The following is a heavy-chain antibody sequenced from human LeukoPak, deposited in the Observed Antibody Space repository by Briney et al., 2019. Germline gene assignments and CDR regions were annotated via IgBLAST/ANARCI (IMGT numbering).Heavy chain of an antibody. CDR1: GFTFSSYG. CDR3: AKDRVKYYYDSSGYYYGHSFDY. Sequence: GGSLRLSCAASGFTFSSYGMHWVRQAPGKGLEWVAVIWYDGSNKCYADSVKGRFTISRDNSKNTLYLQMNSLRAEDTAVYYCAKDRVKYYYDSSGYYYGHSFDYWGQGTLVTVSS. J-gene: IGHJ4*02. CDR2: IWYDGSNK. V-gene: IGHV3-33*06. D-gene: IGHD3-22*01.